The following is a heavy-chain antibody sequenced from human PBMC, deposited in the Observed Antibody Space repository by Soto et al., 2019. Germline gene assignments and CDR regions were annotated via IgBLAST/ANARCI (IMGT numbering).Heavy chain of an antibody. V-gene: IGHV2-5*02. Sequence: QITLKESGPTLVKPTQPLTLTCTFSGFPLSTSGVAVGWIRQPPGTALEWLALIYWDDDKRYSPSLKSNLTITQHSSNTHVVPTTNTMDPADPATYYREHARLEKSRCFDTWGQGTLITVAA. CDR2: IYWDDDK. CDR1: GFPLSTSGVA. J-gene: IGHJ5*02. D-gene: IGHD1-1*01. CDR3: EHARLEKSRCFDT.